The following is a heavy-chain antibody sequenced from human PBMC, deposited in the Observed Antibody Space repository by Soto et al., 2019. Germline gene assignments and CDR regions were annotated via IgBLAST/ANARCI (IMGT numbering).Heavy chain of an antibody. CDR2: ISGSGGST. D-gene: IGHD6-19*01. J-gene: IGHJ4*02. CDR3: AASSGWRTYFDY. V-gene: IGHV3-23*01. CDR1: GFTFSSYA. Sequence: GGSLSLSCAASGFTFSSYAMSWVRQAPGKGLEWVSAISGSGGSTYYADSVKGRFTISRDNSKNTLYLQMNSLRAEDTAVYYCAASSGWRTYFDYWGQGTLVTVSS.